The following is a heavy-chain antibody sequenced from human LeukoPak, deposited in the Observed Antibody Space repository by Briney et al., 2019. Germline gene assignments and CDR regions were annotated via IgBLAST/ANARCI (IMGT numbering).Heavy chain of an antibody. D-gene: IGHD3-10*01. CDR1: GYTFTGYY. CDR3: ARGKSKVRGVINY. CDR2: INPNSGGT. Sequence: GASVKVSCKASGYTFTGYYMHWVRQAPGQGLGWMGWINPNSGGTGYAQKFQGRVTMTRNTSISTAYMELSSLRSEDTAVYYCARGKSKVRGVINYWGQGTLVTVSS. J-gene: IGHJ4*02. V-gene: IGHV1-8*02.